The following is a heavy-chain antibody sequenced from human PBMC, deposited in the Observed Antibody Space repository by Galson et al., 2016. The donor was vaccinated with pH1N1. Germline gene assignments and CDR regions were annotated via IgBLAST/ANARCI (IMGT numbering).Heavy chain of an antibody. J-gene: IGHJ4*02. Sequence: SLRLSCAASGFAFSSYEMNWVRQAPGKGLEWVSHISRSGSTIHYADPVKGRFTVSRDNAKNSLYLQMNSLRAEDTAVYYCARPAEQQWLVILPFGYWGQGILVTVSS. CDR2: ISRSGSTI. CDR3: ARPAEQQWLVILPFGY. CDR1: GFAFSSYE. V-gene: IGHV3-48*03. D-gene: IGHD6-19*01.